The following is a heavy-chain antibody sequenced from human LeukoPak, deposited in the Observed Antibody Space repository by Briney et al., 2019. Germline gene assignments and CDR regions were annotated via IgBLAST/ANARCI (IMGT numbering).Heavy chain of an antibody. Sequence: ASVKVSCNASGYTFTSYGISWVRQAPGQGLEWMGWISAYNGNTNYAQKLQGRVTMTTDTSTSTAYMELRSLRSDDTAVYYCARDYIVVVTAIHFDYWGQGTLVTVSS. V-gene: IGHV1-18*01. CDR3: ARDYIVVVTAIHFDY. J-gene: IGHJ4*02. CDR2: ISAYNGNT. CDR1: GYTFTSYG. D-gene: IGHD2-21*02.